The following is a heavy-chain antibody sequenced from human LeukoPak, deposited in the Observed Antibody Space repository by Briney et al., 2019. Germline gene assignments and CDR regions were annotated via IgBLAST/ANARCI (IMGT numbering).Heavy chain of an antibody. D-gene: IGHD5-12*01. CDR3: AKDRYSGYGGDAFDI. CDR1: GFTFSSYA. J-gene: IGHJ3*02. V-gene: IGHV3-23*01. Sequence: GGSLRLSCAASGFTFSSYAMSWVRQAPGKGLEWVSVISGSGGSTYYADSVKGRFTISRDNSKNTLYLQMNSLRAEDTAVYYCAKDRYSGYGGDAFDIWGQGTMLTVSS. CDR2: ISGSGGST.